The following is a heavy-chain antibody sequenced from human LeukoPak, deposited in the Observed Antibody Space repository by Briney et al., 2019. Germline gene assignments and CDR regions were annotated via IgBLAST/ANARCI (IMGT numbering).Heavy chain of an antibody. D-gene: IGHD3-10*02. V-gene: IGHV3-48*03. Sequence: GGSLRLSCAASGFSFSTSGMNWVRQAPGKGLEWVSYISSSGSTIYYADSVKGRFTISRDNAKNSLYLQMNSLRAEDTAVYYCAELGITMIGGVWGKGTTVTISS. CDR1: GFSFSTSG. CDR2: ISSSGSTI. CDR3: AELGITMIGGV. J-gene: IGHJ6*04.